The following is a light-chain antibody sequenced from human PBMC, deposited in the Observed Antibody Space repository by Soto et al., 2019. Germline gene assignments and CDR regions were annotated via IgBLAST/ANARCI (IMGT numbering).Light chain of an antibody. CDR3: QQYGSSPLT. CDR1: QSVSNNY. V-gene: IGKV3-20*01. Sequence: EFVLTQSPGTLSLSPGERATLSFRASQSVSNNYLAWYQQKPGQAPRLLIYGALSRATGIPDRFSGSGSGTDFTLTISRLEPEDFAVYYCQQYGSSPLTFGGGTKVDIK. CDR2: GAL. J-gene: IGKJ4*01.